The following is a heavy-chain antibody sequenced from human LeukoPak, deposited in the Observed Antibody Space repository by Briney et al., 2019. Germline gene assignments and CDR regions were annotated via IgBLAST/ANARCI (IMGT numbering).Heavy chain of an antibody. CDR2: ISSSSSTI. V-gene: IGHV3-48*01. CDR1: GFSFRSYS. J-gene: IGHJ4*02. D-gene: IGHD6-13*01. Sequence: GGSLRLSCAASGFSFRSYSMNWVRKAPGKGLEWVSYISSSSSTIHYADSVKGRFTISRDSAKNVLYLQMSSLRAEDTAVYYCTRGSLVQQENIAAEGICGYWGQGTLVTVSS. CDR3: TRGSLVQQENIAAEGICGY.